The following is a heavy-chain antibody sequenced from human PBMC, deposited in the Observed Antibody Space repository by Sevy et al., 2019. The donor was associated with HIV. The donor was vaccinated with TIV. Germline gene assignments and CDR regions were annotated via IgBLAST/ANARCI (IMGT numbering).Heavy chain of an antibody. D-gene: IGHD2-15*01. V-gene: IGHV3-23*01. Sequence: GGSLRLSCAASGFTFLGSTVHWVRQAPGKGLEWVSAISGRGGNIFYADSVKGRFTISRDNSKNTLYLQMNSLRVGDTAVYYCAKEEPPQGYCSGGSCPPDSWGQGTLVTVSS. CDR2: ISGRGGNI. J-gene: IGHJ4*02. CDR1: GFTFLGST. CDR3: AKEEPPQGYCSGGSCPPDS.